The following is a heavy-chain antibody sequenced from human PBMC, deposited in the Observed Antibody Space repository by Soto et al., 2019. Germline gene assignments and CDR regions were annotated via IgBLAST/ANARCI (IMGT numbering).Heavy chain of an antibody. CDR3: AREGGYSYGYAYDY. V-gene: IGHV3-30-3*01. CDR2: ISYDGSNK. Sequence: QVQLVESGGGVVQPGRSLRLSCAASGFTFSSYTMHWVRQAPGKGLEWVAVISYDGSNKYYADSVKGRFTISRDNSKNTLYLQMNSRRAEDTAVYYCAREGGYSYGYAYDYWGQGNLVTVSS. D-gene: IGHD5-18*01. J-gene: IGHJ4*02. CDR1: GFTFSSYT.